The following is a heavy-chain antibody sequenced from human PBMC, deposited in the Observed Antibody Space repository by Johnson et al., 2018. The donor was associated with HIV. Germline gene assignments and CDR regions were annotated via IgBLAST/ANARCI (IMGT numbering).Heavy chain of an antibody. J-gene: IGHJ3*02. CDR2: ISWNGGRT. V-gene: IGHV3-NL1*01. D-gene: IGHD3-22*01. CDR1: AFTFSRYG. CDR3: ARDRGYWDAFDI. Sequence: QEQLVESGGGLVQPGRSLRLSCAASAFTFSRYGMHWVRQAPGKGLEWVSGISWNGGRTGYADSVKGRFTISRDNSKNTLYLQMNSLRAEDTAVYYCARDRGYWDAFDIWGQGTMVTVSS.